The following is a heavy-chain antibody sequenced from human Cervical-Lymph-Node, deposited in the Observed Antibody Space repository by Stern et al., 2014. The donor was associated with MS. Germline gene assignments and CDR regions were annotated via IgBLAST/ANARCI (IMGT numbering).Heavy chain of an antibody. CDR2: IDEDRSIT. CDR3: ARDVAGRAET. J-gene: IGHJ5*02. D-gene: IGHD3-10*01. V-gene: IGHV3-74*01. Sequence: EVQLVESGGGLVQPGASLRLSCAASGFTLRTYWMHWVRQVPGKGLEWVSRIDEDRSITNYADSVQGRFTISTDTSQNTLYLQMDRLRAEDTARYYCARDVAGRAETWGQGTLVTVSS. CDR1: GFTLRTYW.